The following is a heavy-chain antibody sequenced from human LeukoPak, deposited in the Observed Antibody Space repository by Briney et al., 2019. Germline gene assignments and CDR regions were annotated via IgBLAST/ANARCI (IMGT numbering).Heavy chain of an antibody. CDR1: GFTFSSYA. V-gene: IGHV3-23*01. CDR3: AKDTSIGRYCTKGVCSPFDY. CDR2: ISDTGATT. D-gene: IGHD2-8*01. Sequence: GGSLRLSCAVSGFTFSSYAMSWVRQAPGKGLEWVSAISDTGATTYDADSVKGRFTISRDNSRSTLYLQMNSLRAEDTALYYCAKDTSIGRYCTKGVCSPFDYWGQGTLVTVSS. J-gene: IGHJ4*02.